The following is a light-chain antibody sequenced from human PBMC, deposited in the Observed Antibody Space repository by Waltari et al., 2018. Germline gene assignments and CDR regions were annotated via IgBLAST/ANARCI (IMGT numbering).Light chain of an antibody. J-gene: IGLJ1*01. CDR2: VVT. V-gene: IGLV2-23*02. CDR3: YSYAGFSAAYYV. Sequence: QSALTQPASVSGSPGQSIPISCTGTSRDLGSFDFVSWYQHHPGKAPKLILYVVTKGPSGVSNRFSGSKSGNTASLTISGLQAEDEADYYCYSYAGFSAAYYVFGTGTKVTVL. CDR1: SRDLGSFDF.